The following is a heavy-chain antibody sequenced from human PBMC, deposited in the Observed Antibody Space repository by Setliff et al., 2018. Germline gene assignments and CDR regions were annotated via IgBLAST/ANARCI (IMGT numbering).Heavy chain of an antibody. D-gene: IGHD2-15*01. CDR2: MFPANSDT. CDR3: ARLGVGCSGGSCYSENYFDY. J-gene: IGHJ4*02. CDR1: GFSFTTDW. Sequence: GESLKISCKGSGFSFTTDWIAWVRQKPGKGLEWVGIMFPANSDTRYSPSFEGQVTISADKSISTAYLQWSSLKASDTAMYYCARLGVGCSGGSCYSENYFDYWGQGTLVTVSS. V-gene: IGHV5-51*01.